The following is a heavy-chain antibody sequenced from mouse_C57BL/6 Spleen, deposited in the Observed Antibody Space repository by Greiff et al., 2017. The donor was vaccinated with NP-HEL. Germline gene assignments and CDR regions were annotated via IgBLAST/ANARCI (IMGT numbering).Heavy chain of an antibody. CDR3: AISPITTVVATGVDY. Sequence: EVQLQQSGPVLVKPGASVKMSCKASGYTFTDYYMNWVKQSHGKSLEWIGVINPYNGGTSYNQKLKGKATLTVDKSSSTAYMELNSLTSEDSAVYYCAISPITTVVATGVDYWGQGTTLTVSS. V-gene: IGHV1-19*01. J-gene: IGHJ2*01. CDR1: GYTFTDYY. CDR2: INPYNGGT. D-gene: IGHD1-1*01.